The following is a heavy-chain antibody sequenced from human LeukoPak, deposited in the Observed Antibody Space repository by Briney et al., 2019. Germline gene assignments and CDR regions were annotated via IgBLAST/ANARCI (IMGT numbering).Heavy chain of an antibody. V-gene: IGHV3-23*01. CDR1: KFNFNSYG. CDR2: ISGSGADT. J-gene: IGHJ4*02. CDR3: AKDPYQTYREYGSARPDY. Sequence: PGGSLRLSCTTSKFNFNSYGMTWVRQAPGKGPEWVSSISGSGADTQYAASVQGRFTISRDNSKNTLYLQMNSLRAEDTAVYYCAKDPYQTYREYGSARPDYWGQGTLVTVSS. D-gene: IGHD3-10*01.